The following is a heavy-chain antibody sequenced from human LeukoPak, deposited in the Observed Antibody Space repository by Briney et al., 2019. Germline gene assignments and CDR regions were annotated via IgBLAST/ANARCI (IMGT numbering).Heavy chain of an antibody. CDR3: ARVRFRLAETYIDY. J-gene: IGHJ4*02. CDR2: INPNGGGT. CDR1: GYTFTGYY. Sequence: ASVKVSFKASGYTFTGYYMHGVRPAPGKGGDWMGWINPNGGGTNYAQKVQGRVTITRDTSISTLYVELSRLRSDDTAVYYCARVRFRLAETYIDYWGQGTVVTVSS. D-gene: IGHD3-16*01. V-gene: IGHV1-2*02.